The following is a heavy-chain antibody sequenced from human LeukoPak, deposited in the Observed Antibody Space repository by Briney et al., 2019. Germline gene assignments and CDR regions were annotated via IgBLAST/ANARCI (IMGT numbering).Heavy chain of an antibody. CDR1: GGSISSGGYY. CDR2: ITYSGST. V-gene: IGHV4-31*03. CDR3: ARTTAAGTYYFDY. Sequence: SQTLSLTCTVSGGSISSGGYYWSWIRQHPGKGLEWIGYITYSGSTKYNPSLKSRVTTSVDTSKNQFSLKLSSVTAADTAVYYCARTTAAGTYYFDYWGQGTLVTVSS. J-gene: IGHJ4*02. D-gene: IGHD6-13*01.